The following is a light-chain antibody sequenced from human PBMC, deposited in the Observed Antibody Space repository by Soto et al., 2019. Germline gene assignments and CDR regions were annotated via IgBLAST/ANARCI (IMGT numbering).Light chain of an antibody. Sequence: QSVLTQPPSASGTPGQRVTISCSGSSSNIGSNYVYWYQQLPGTAPKLLIYSNNQRPSGVPDRFSGSKSGTSDSLAISGLRSEDDADYYCAAWDDSLSGLYVFGTGTKLTVL. CDR2: SNN. V-gene: IGLV1-47*02. CDR3: AAWDDSLSGLYV. CDR1: SSNIGSNY. J-gene: IGLJ1*01.